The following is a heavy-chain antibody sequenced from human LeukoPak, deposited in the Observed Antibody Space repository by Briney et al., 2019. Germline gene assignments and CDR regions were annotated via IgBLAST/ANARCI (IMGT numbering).Heavy chain of an antibody. CDR3: TRLGYVSAWLDP. CDR1: GGSFSGYY. CDR2: MNYGETT. Sequence: ASETLSLTCAVYGGSFSGYYWSWIRQPPGKGLEWIGSMNYGETTYYNPSLKSRVSMSVDTSKNQFSLKLTSVTAADTAVYYCTRLGYVSAWLDPWGQGTLVTVSS. D-gene: IGHD3-16*01. V-gene: IGHV4-34*01. J-gene: IGHJ5*02.